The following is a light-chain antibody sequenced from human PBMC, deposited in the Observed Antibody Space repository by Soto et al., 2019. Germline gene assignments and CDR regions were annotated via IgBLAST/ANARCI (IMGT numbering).Light chain of an antibody. Sequence: EIVFTQWPGTVSLSALGIATLSCRASQSVSSNYLAWYQQKPGQAPRLLIYGASSRATGIPDRFSGSGSGTDFTLTISRLEPEDFAVYYCQQYGTSLRTFGQGTKVDIK. CDR3: QQYGTSLRT. J-gene: IGKJ1*01. CDR1: QSVSSNY. V-gene: IGKV3-20*01. CDR2: GAS.